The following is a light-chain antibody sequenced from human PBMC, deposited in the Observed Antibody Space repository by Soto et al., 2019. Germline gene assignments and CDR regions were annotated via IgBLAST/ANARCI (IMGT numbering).Light chain of an antibody. V-gene: IGLV2-14*01. CDR1: SGDIGDYNY. J-gene: IGLJ1*01. Sequence: QSVLTQPASVSESPGQSITISCVGTSGDIGDYNYVSWYQQHPGKVPKVIIYDVSNRPSGVSYRFSGTKSGNTASLTVSGLQAEDEADYYCCSYTRSGTLIFGTGTNSPS. CDR3: CSYTRSGTLI. CDR2: DVS.